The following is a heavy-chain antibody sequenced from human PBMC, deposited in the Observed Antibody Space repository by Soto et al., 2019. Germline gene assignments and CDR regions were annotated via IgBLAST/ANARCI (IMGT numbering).Heavy chain of an antibody. Sequence: GGSLRLSCAASGFTFSSYSMNWVRQAPGKGLEWVSSISSSSSYIYYADSVKGRFTISRDNAKNSLYLQMNSLRAEDTAVYYCARDHSSSWYGWFDPWGQGTLVTVSS. CDR2: ISSSSSYI. D-gene: IGHD6-13*01. J-gene: IGHJ5*02. CDR1: GFTFSSYS. V-gene: IGHV3-21*01. CDR3: ARDHSSSWYGWFDP.